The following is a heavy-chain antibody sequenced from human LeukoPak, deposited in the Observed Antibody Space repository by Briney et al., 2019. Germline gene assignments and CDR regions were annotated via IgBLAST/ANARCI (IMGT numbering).Heavy chain of an antibody. Sequence: GGSLRLSCSASGFTFSGYAMHWVRQAPGKGLEYVSGIHSNGGTTYYADSVKGRFTISRDNSKNTLYLQMSSLRAEDTAVYFCVRDRVVVTATFDCWGQGTLVTVSS. V-gene: IGHV3-64D*06. CDR1: GFTFSGYA. D-gene: IGHD2-21*02. CDR2: IHSNGGTT. CDR3: VRDRVVVTATFDC. J-gene: IGHJ4*02.